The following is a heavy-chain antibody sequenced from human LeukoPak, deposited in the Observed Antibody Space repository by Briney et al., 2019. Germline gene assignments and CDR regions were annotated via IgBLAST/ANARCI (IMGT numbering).Heavy chain of an antibody. D-gene: IGHD6-19*01. CDR1: GGTFSSYA. Sequence: SVKVSCKASGGTFSSYAISWVRQAPGQGLEWMGGIIPIFGAGNYAQKFQGRVAITADTSTSTAYMELSSLRSDDTAIYYCARGSRTGWYYFDFWGQGTLVTVSS. V-gene: IGHV1-69*06. CDR2: IIPIFGAG. J-gene: IGHJ4*02. CDR3: ARGSRTGWYYFDF.